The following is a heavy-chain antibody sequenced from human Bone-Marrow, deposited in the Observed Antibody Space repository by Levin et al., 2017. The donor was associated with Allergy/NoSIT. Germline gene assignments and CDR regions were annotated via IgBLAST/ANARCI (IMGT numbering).Heavy chain of an antibody. V-gene: IGHV1-69*06. CDR3: ASANCSGGSCDFSAI. D-gene: IGHD2-15*01. CDR1: GGTFSSYA. CDR2: IIPIFGTA. Sequence: SVKVSCKASGGTFSSYAISWVRQAPGQGLEWMGGIIPIFGTANYAQKFQGRVTITADKSTSTAYMELSSLRSEDTAVYYCASANCSGGSCDFSAIWGQGTMVTVSS. J-gene: IGHJ3*02.